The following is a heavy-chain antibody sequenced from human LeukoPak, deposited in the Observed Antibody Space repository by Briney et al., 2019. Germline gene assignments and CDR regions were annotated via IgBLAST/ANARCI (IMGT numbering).Heavy chain of an antibody. CDR1: GFTFSSYSMN. V-gene: IGHV4-39*01. CDR2: IYYSGST. D-gene: IGHD5-18*01. Sequence: GSLRLSCAASGFTFSSYSMNWVRQPPGKGLEWIGSIYYSGSTYYNPSLKSRVTISVDTSKNQFSLKLSSVTAADTAVYYCARQAGGYSYGYRFSWFDPWGQGTLVTVSS. J-gene: IGHJ5*02. CDR3: ARQAGGYSYGYRFSWFDP.